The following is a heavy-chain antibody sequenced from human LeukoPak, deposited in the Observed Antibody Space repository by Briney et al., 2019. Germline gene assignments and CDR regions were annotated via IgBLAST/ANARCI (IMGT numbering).Heavy chain of an antibody. Sequence: GGSLRLSFAASGFTFSSYAMHWVRQAPGKGLEWVAVISYDGSNKYYADSVKGRFTISRDNSKNTLYLQMNSLRAEDTAVYYCARDIGSSGSFGYFDYWGQGTLVTVSS. V-gene: IGHV3-30-3*01. CDR1: GFTFSSYA. D-gene: IGHD1-26*01. CDR2: ISYDGSNK. CDR3: ARDIGSSGSFGYFDY. J-gene: IGHJ4*02.